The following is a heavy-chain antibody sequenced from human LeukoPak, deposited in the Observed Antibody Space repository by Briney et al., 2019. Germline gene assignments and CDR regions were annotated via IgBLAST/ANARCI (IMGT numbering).Heavy chain of an antibody. CDR2: ISGSGGST. J-gene: IGHJ2*01. D-gene: IGHD2-21*02. V-gene: IGHV3-23*01. Sequence: PGGSLRLSCAASGFTFSSYAMSWVRQAPGKGLEWVSAISGSGGSTYYADSVKGRFTISRDNSKNTLYLHLNSLRAEDTAVYYCAKGKGPTASWYFDVWGRGTLVTVSS. CDR1: GFTFSSYA. CDR3: AKGKGPTASWYFDV.